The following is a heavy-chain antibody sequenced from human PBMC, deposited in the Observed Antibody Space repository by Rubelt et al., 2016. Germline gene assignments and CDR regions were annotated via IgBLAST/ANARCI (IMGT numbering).Heavy chain of an antibody. D-gene: IGHD1-26*01. CDR2: IYHSGST. V-gene: IGHV4-39*07. J-gene: IGHJ3*02. CDR3: ARSQTGATLDAFDI. Sequence: QVQLQESGPGLVKPSETLSLTCTVSGGSVSSGSYYWGWIRQPPGKGLEWIGSIYHSGSTYYNPSLKSRVTISVDTSKKQFSLKLSFVTAADTAVYYCARSQTGATLDAFDIWGQGTMVTVSS. CDR1: GGSVSSGSYY.